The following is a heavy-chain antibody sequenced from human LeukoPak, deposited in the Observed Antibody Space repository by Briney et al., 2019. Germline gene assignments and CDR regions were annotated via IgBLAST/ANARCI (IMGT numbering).Heavy chain of an antibody. D-gene: IGHD5-24*01. Sequence: SVKVSCKASGGTFSSYAISWVRQAPGQGLEWMGGIIPIFGTANYAQKFQGRVTITRDISASTAYMELSSLTSEDTAVYYCARGRWSATTATYYLDFWGQGTLVTVSS. J-gene: IGHJ4*02. CDR3: ARGRWSATTATYYLDF. CDR2: IIPIFGTA. CDR1: GGTFSSYA. V-gene: IGHV1-69*05.